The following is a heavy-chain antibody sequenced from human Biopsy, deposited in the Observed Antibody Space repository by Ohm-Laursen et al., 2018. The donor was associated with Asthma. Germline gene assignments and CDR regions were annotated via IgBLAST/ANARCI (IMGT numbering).Heavy chain of an antibody. CDR2: IYYSGNT. CDR3: VRGSSSWHHGPFHYYYGLDV. J-gene: IGHJ6*02. V-gene: IGHV4-39*01. D-gene: IGHD6-13*01. Sequence: SETLSPTCSLSSGSGGYMRSGSYYLGWIRQPPGKGLEWIGSIYYSGNTYYNPSLESRVTVSADKSKNQFSLKLTSVTAADTAVYYCVRGSSSWHHGPFHYYYGLDVWGQGTTATVSS. CDR1: SGSGGYMRSGSYY.